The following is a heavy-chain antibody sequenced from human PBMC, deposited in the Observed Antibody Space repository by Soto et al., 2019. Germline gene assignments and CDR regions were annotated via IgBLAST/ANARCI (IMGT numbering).Heavy chain of an antibody. V-gene: IGHV4-39*01. CDR2: IYYSGST. Sequence: PSETLSLTCTVSGCSISSSSYYWGWIRQPPGKGLEWIGSIYYSGSTYYNPSLKSRVTISVDTSKNQFSLKLSSVTAADTAVYYCARNGDPYYYDYWGQGTLVTVSS. J-gene: IGHJ4*02. CDR3: ARNGDPYYYDY. D-gene: IGHD2-8*01. CDR1: GCSISSSSYY.